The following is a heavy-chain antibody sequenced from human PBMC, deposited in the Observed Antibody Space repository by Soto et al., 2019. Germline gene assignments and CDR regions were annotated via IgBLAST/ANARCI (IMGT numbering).Heavy chain of an antibody. J-gene: IGHJ6*02. CDR3: AGQHTYYYDSSGYPARYYYYGMDV. CDR2: IYYSGST. Sequence: SETVSLTCTVSGGSISSSSYYWGWIRQPPGKGLEWIGSIYYSGSTYYNPSLKSRVTISVDTSKNQFSLKLSSVTAADTAVYYCAGQHTYYYDSSGYPARYYYYGMDVWGQGTTVTVSS. CDR1: GGSISSSSYY. V-gene: IGHV4-39*01. D-gene: IGHD3-22*01.